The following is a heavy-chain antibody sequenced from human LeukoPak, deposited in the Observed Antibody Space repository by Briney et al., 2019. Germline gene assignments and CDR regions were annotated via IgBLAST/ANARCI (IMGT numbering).Heavy chain of an antibody. CDR3: AKDEGDYDSSGYYYERNY. Sequence: GGSLRLSCAASGFTFSSYSMNWVRQAPGKGLEWVSSISSSSSYIYYADSVKGRFTISRDNAKNSLYLQMNSLRAEDTAVYYCAKDEGDYDSSGYYYERNYWGQGTLVTVSS. J-gene: IGHJ4*02. V-gene: IGHV3-21*04. D-gene: IGHD3-22*01. CDR2: ISSSSSYI. CDR1: GFTFSSYS.